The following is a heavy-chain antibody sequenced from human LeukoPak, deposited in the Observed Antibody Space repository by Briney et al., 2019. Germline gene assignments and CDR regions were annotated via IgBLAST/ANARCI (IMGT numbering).Heavy chain of an antibody. CDR2: IKTKTDGGTA. CDR3: TTVERWLLSSSPY. D-gene: IGHD5-24*01. CDR1: GFTFSNAW. J-gene: IGHJ4*02. Sequence: GGSLRLSCAASGFTFSNAWMTWVRQAPGKGLEWVGRIKTKTDGGTADYAAPVKGRFTISRDDSKNTLYLQMNSLKTEDTAVYYCTTVERWLLSSSPYWGQGTLVTVSS. V-gene: IGHV3-15*01.